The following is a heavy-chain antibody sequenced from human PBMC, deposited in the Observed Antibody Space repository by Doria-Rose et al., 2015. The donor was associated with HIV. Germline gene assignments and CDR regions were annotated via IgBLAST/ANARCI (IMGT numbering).Heavy chain of an antibody. Sequence: QESGPALVKPTETLTLTCTVSGVSLSSPGMGVSWIRQPPGKALEWLANIFSDDERSYKTSLKSRLTISRGTSKSQVFLTMTDMDPVDTATYYCARIKSSRWYHKYYFDFWGQGTLVIVSA. CDR1: GVSLSSPGMG. V-gene: IGHV2-26*01. CDR3: ARIKSSRWYHKYYFDF. CDR2: IFSDDER. D-gene: IGHD6-13*01. J-gene: IGHJ4*02.